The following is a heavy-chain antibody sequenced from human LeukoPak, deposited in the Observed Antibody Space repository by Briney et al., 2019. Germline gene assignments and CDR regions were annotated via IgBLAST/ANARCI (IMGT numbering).Heavy chain of an antibody. D-gene: IGHD5-24*01. CDR2: IYYNGDA. CDR3: ATYRDDWFDP. CDR1: GDSISNPYYY. V-gene: IGHV4-39*02. Sequence: PSETLSLTCAVYGDSISNPYYYWAWIRQPAGKGLEWIGNIYYNGDAFYNPSLKSRVIMSEDTSKNHFSLKLTSVTAADTAFYYCATYRDDWFDPWGQGILVTVSS. J-gene: IGHJ5*02.